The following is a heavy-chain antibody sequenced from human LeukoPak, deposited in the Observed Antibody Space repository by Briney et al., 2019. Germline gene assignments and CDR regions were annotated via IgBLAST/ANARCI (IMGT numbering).Heavy chain of an antibody. CDR2: IYTSGST. V-gene: IGHV4-4*07. CDR3: ARDFWCSGGSCRHFDY. J-gene: IGHJ4*02. D-gene: IGHD2-15*01. CDR1: GGSISSYY. Sequence: SETLSLTCTVSGGSISSYYWSWIRQPAGKGLEWIGRIYTSGSTNYNPSLKSRVTISVDTSKNQFSLNLSSVTAADTAVYYCARDFWCSGGSCRHFDYWGQGTLVTVSS.